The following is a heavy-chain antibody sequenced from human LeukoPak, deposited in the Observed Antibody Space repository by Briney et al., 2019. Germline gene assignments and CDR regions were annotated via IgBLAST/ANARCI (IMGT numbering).Heavy chain of an antibody. Sequence: PSETLSLTCTVSGGSISSYYWSWIRQPPGKGLEWIGYIYYSGSTNYNPSLKSRVTISVDTPKNQFSLKLSSVTAADTAVYYCARRTPYSSSWYWYFDLWGRGTLVTVSS. J-gene: IGHJ2*01. CDR2: IYYSGST. CDR3: ARRTPYSSSWYWYFDL. CDR1: GGSISSYY. D-gene: IGHD6-13*01. V-gene: IGHV4-59*08.